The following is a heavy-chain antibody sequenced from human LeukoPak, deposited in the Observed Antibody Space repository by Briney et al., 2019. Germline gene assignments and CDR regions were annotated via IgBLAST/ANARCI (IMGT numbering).Heavy chain of an antibody. CDR3: ARLVVAATRPSNWCDP. J-gene: IGHJ5*02. CDR2: ISSTGSTI. D-gene: IGHD2-15*01. V-gene: IGHV3-48*03. CDR1: GFTFSSYE. Sequence: GGSLRLSCAASGFTFSSYEMNWVRQAPGKGLEGVSYISSTGSTIYYADSVKGRFTISRDNAKNSLYLQMNSLRAEDTAVYYCARLVVAATRPSNWCDPWGQGTLVTVSS.